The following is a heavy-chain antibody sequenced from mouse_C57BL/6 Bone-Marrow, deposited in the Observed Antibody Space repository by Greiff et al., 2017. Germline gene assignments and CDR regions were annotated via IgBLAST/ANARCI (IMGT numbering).Heavy chain of an antibody. J-gene: IGHJ3*01. Sequence: QVQLQQPGAELVRPGSSVKLSCKASGYTFTSYWMAWVKQRPGQGLEWIGNIYPSDSGTHYNQKFKDKATLTVDKSSSTAYMQISSLRSEDSAVYYCARASSYYSNYGGLAYWGQGTLVTVSA. CDR2: IYPSDSGT. CDR3: ARASSYYSNYGGLAY. V-gene: IGHV1-61*01. CDR1: GYTFTSYW. D-gene: IGHD2-5*01.